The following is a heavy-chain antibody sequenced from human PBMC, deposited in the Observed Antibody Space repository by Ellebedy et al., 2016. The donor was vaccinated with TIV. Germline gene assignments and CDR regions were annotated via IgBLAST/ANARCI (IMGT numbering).Heavy chain of an antibody. D-gene: IGHD4-17*01. Sequence: PGGSLRLSCAASGFNFRSYWMTWVCQAPGKGLEWVAKIRQEGDEIYYVESVKGRFTISRDNAKNSLFLQMHSLRVEDTAVYYCARRADYGDYAVQVNPWFDPWGQGTLVTVSS. J-gene: IGHJ5*02. CDR1: GFNFRSYW. CDR2: IRQEGDEI. CDR3: ARRADYGDYAVQVNPWFDP. V-gene: IGHV3-7*01.